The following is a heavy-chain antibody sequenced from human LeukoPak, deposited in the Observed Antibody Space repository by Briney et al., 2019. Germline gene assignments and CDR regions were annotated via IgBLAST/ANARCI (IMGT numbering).Heavy chain of an antibody. V-gene: IGHV3-74*01. CDR1: GFTFNNYW. J-gene: IGHJ4*02. D-gene: IGHD6-19*01. CDR2: IDNDGTGT. Sequence: QSGGSLRLSCAASGFTFNNYWMHWVRQAPGKGLVWVSRIDNDGTGTRYADSVKGRFAISRDNAKNTLYLQMNSLRAEDTAVYYCVGSRGWPACWGQGTLVTVSS. CDR3: VGSRGWPAC.